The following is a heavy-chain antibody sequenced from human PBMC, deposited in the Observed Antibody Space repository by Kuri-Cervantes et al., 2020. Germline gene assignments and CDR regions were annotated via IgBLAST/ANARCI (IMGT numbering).Heavy chain of an antibody. V-gene: IGHV4-59*01. CDR2: IYYSGST. J-gene: IGHJ4*02. Sequence: SETLSLTCTVSGGSISSYYWSWIRQPPGKGLEWIGYIYYSGSTNYNPSLKSRVTISVDTSKNQFSPKLSSVTAADTAVYYCAKSRGKLLFDYWGQGTLVTVSS. CDR3: AKSRGKLLFDY. CDR1: GGSISSYY. D-gene: IGHD3-16*01.